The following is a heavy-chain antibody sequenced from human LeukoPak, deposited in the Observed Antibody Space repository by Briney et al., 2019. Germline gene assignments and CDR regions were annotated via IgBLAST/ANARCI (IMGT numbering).Heavy chain of an antibody. D-gene: IGHD6-19*01. Sequence: GGSLRLSCAASGFSFTMYGIHWVRQAPGKGLEWVAVISTDGNNEYYANSVKGRFTISRDNSKNTVYLQMTSLRTEDTAVYYCAKDQIGWAPGYVSGPLDQWGQGTLVTVYS. CDR1: GFSFTMYG. CDR2: ISTDGNNE. CDR3: AKDQIGWAPGYVSGPLDQ. J-gene: IGHJ4*02. V-gene: IGHV3-30*18.